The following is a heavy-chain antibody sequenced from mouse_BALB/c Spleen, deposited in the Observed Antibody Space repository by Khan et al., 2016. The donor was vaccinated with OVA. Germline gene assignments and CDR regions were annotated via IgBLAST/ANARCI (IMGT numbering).Heavy chain of an antibody. Sequence: EVELVESGGGLVQPGGSLKLSCATSGFTFSDYYMYWVRQTPEKRLEWVAYLSNRGPTTYYPDTVRGRFTISRDNAKNTLYLQMSRLESEDTAMYYCAREGDDGGLAYWGQGTLVTVSA. J-gene: IGHJ3*01. CDR2: LSNRGPTT. D-gene: IGHD2-3*01. V-gene: IGHV5-12*02. CDR1: GFTFSDYY. CDR3: AREGDDGGLAY.